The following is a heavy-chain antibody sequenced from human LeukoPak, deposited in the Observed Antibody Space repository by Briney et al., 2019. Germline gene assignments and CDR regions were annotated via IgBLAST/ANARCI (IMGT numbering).Heavy chain of an antibody. CDR2: IYTSGST. J-gene: IGHJ6*03. CDR1: GDSISSASYY. Sequence: SETLSLTCTVSGDSISSASYYWSWIRQPAGKGLQWIGRIYTSGSTYYNPSLKSRVTISVDTSKNQFSLKLSSVTAADTAVYFCARAPDYGDYYYYYYYMDVWGKGTTVTVSS. V-gene: IGHV4-61*02. D-gene: IGHD4-17*01. CDR3: ARAPDYGDYYYYYYYMDV.